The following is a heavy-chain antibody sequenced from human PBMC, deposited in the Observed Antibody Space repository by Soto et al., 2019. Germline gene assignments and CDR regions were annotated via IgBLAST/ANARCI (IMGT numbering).Heavy chain of an antibody. Sequence: QVQLVESGGGVFQPGRSLRLSCAASGFTLISYGMHWARQAPGKGLEWWAVISYDGSNKNYADSVKGRFTISRDNSKNTLYLQMNSLRAEDTAVYYCAKDSSATMVRGVRPPFDYWGQGTLVTVSS. V-gene: IGHV3-30*18. CDR3: AKDSSATMVRGVRPPFDY. CDR1: GFTLISYG. CDR2: ISYDGSNK. D-gene: IGHD3-10*01. J-gene: IGHJ4*02.